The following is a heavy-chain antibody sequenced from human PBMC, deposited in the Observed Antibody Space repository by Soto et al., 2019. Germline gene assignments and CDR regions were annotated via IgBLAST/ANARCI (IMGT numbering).Heavy chain of an antibody. J-gene: IGHJ5*02. Sequence: EVQLVESGGGLVQPGRSLRLSCAASGFTFDDYAMHWVRQAPGKGLEWVSGISWNSGSIGYADSVKGRFTISRDNAKNSLYLQMNSLRAEDTALYYCAKDELGVRQQLPGGPPDPNWFDPWGQGTLVTVSS. D-gene: IGHD6-13*01. CDR1: GFTFDDYA. V-gene: IGHV3-9*01. CDR3: AKDELGVRQQLPGGPPDPNWFDP. CDR2: ISWNSGSI.